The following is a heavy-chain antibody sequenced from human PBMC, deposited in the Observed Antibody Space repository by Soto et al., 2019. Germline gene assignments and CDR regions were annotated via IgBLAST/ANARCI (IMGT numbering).Heavy chain of an antibody. J-gene: IGHJ6*02. Sequence: ESGGGVVQPGRSLRLSCAASGFIFSSYAMYWVRQAPGKGLEWVAVISHDGSKKYYGDSVKGRLTISRDNSKNTLYLQMNSLRAEDTAVYYCARDRRYCSGGSCLYYYYGMDVWGQGTTVTVSS. D-gene: IGHD2-15*01. CDR3: ARDRRYCSGGSCLYYYYGMDV. CDR1: GFIFSSYA. V-gene: IGHV3-30-3*01. CDR2: ISHDGSKK.